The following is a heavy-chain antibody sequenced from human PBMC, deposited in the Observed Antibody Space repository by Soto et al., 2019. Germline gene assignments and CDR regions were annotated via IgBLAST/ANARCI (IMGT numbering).Heavy chain of an antibody. CDR1: GYTFTSYG. D-gene: IGHD1-26*01. CDR2: INVYNGNT. Sequence: QVQLVQSGAEVKKPGASVKVSCKASGYTFTSYGISWVRQAPGQGLEWMGWINVYNGNTNYAQKLQGRVTMTKDTSPSTAYLDLRSLRSDDTAVYFCARDSRRWEYEYWGQGTLVTVSS. J-gene: IGHJ4*02. V-gene: IGHV1-18*01. CDR3: ARDSRRWEYEY.